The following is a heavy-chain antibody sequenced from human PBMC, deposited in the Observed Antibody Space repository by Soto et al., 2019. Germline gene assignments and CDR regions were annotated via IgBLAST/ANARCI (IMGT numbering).Heavy chain of an antibody. CDR2: ISAYNGNT. D-gene: IGHD2-2*01. CDR1: GYTFTSYG. J-gene: IGHJ6*03. Sequence: ASVKVSCKASGYTFTSYGISWVRQAPGQGPEWMGWISAYNGNTNYAQKPQGRVTMTTDTSTSTAYMELRSLRSDDTAVYYCARDTGVVVPAAFNYYYYYYMDVWGKETTVTVS. CDR3: ARDTGVVVPAAFNYYYYYYMDV. V-gene: IGHV1-18*01.